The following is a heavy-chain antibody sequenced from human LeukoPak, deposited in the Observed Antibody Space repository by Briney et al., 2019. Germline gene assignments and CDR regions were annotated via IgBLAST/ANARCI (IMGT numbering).Heavy chain of an antibody. V-gene: IGHV3-21*01. CDR3: ARDPIADY. CDR1: GFTFSSYA. D-gene: IGHD3-22*01. J-gene: IGHJ4*02. CDR2: ISSSSSYI. Sequence: KSGGSLRLSCAASGFTFSSYAMSWVRQAPGKGLEWASSISSSSSYIYYADSVKGRFTISRDNAKNSLYLQMNSLRAEDTAVYYCARDPIADYWGQGTLVTVSS.